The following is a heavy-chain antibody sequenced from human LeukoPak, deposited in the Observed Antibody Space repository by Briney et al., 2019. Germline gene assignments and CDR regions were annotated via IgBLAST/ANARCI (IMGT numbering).Heavy chain of an antibody. CDR1: GLTFSNYA. CDR3: ARGVEPLAANTLAY. J-gene: IGHJ4*02. D-gene: IGHD1-14*01. CDR2: LYSDGNT. Sequence: GGSLRLSCAASGLTFSNYAMKWVRQAPGKGLEWVSVLYSDGNTKYADSVQGRFTISRDNSKNTLYLEMNSLSPDDTAVYYCARGVEPLAANTLAYWGQGTLVTVSS. V-gene: IGHV3-53*01.